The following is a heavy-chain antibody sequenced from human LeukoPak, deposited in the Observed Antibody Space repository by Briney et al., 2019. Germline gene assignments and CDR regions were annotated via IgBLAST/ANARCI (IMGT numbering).Heavy chain of an antibody. Sequence: GGSLRLSRAASRFTLCGYRMNWVRQTPGKGLEWVSSITSSSDYIYYADSVEGRFTISRDNAKNSLYLQMNSLRAEDTAVYYCARGAGSGQHTYYYYMDVWGKGTTVTVSS. J-gene: IGHJ6*03. D-gene: IGHD3-3*01. V-gene: IGHV3-21*01. CDR1: RFTLCGYR. CDR2: ITSSSDYI. CDR3: ARGAGSGQHTYYYYMDV.